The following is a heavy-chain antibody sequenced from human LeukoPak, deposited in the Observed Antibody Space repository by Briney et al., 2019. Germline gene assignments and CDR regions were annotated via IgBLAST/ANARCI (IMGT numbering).Heavy chain of an antibody. CDR2: ISSDRNNE. CDR3: AKDRGSTWAVDY. D-gene: IGHD6-13*01. Sequence: GRSLRLSCAASGFTFSSYGMHWVRQAPGKGLEWVAFISSDRNNEYYADSAKGRFTISRDNSKNTLYLQMNSLRAEDTAVYYCAKDRGSTWAVDYWGQGTLVTVSS. V-gene: IGHV3-30*18. J-gene: IGHJ4*02. CDR1: GFTFSSYG.